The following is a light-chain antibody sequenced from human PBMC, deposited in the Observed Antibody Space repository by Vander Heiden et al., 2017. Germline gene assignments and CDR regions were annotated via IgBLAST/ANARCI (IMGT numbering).Light chain of an antibody. V-gene: IGLV1-51*02. CDR3: ATWDSSLSVWV. CDR1: TSTIGNNY. CDR2: ENN. Sequence: QSELTEPPSVSAAPGQMLTISGPGSTSTIGNNYVSWYQQLPGTAPKLLMYENNKRPSGIPGRFSGSKSGTSATLGITGLQTGDEADYYCATWDSSLSVWVFGGGTKVTVL. J-gene: IGLJ3*02.